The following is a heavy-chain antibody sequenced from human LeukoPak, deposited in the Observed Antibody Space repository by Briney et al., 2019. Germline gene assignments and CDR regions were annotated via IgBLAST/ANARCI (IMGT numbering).Heavy chain of an antibody. CDR3: ARGLRRGTVDY. CDR1: GYTFTSYD. Sequence: ASVKVSCKASGYTFTSYDIYWVRQATGQGLEWMGWMNPNSGNTAYAQKFQGRVTLTRNTSIGTAYMELSSLRSEDTAVYYCARGLRRGTVDYWGQGTLVTVSS. V-gene: IGHV1-8*01. CDR2: MNPNSGNT. D-gene: IGHD1-1*01. J-gene: IGHJ4*02.